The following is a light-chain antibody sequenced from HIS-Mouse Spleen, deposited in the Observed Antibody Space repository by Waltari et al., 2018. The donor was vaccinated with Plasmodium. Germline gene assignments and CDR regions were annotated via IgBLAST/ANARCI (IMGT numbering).Light chain of an antibody. CDR2: GGS. J-gene: IGLJ3*02. V-gene: IGLV2-23*01. CDR3: CSYAGSSTWV. Sequence: QSALTQPASVSGSPGQSITISCTGTSSDVGSYNLVSWYQQPPGKAPKLMIYGGSNRPSGVSNRFSGSKAANTASLTISGLQAEDEADYYCCSYAGSSTWVFGGGTKLTVL. CDR1: SSDVGSYNL.